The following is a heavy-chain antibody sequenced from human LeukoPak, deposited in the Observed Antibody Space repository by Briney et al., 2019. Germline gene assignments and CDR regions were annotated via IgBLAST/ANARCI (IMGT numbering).Heavy chain of an antibody. CDR1: GFTFSGSW. V-gene: IGHV3-74*01. D-gene: IGHD3-10*01. J-gene: IGHJ4*02. CDR2: ITSDGSGT. Sequence: PGGSLRLSCAASGFTFSGSWMHWVRQAPGKGLVWVSRITSDGSGTRYADSVNGRFTISRGNAKNTLYLQMNSLRVEDTAVYYCARDLYHGSGSYYNGVDYWGQGTLVTVSS. CDR3: ARDLYHGSGSYYNGVDY.